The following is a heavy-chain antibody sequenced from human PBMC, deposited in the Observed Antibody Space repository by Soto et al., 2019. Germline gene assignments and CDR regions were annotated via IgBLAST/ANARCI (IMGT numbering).Heavy chain of an antibody. J-gene: IGHJ4*02. CDR3: ARKFIRCSGDNCSKYLDS. D-gene: IGHD2-15*01. V-gene: IGHV4-59*01. CDR1: GDSIRDFY. Sequence: PSETLSLTCTVSGDSIRDFYWSWIRQPPGKGLEWIGYIYYSGNTNYNPSLKSRVTISVDTSKKQFSLKLTSVTAADTAVYFCARKFIRCSGDNCSKYLDSWGPGTLVTVSS. CDR2: IYYSGNT.